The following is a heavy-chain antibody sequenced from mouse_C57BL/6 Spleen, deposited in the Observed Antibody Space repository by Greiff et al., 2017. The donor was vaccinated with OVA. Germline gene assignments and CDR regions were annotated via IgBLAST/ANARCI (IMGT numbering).Heavy chain of an antibody. CDR2: INPNNGGT. V-gene: IGHV1-26*01. J-gene: IGHJ1*03. CDR3: ARYWYFDV. CDR1: GYTFTDYY. Sequence: VQLQQSGPELVKPGASVKISCKASGYTFTDYYMNWVKQSHGKSLEWIGDINPNNGGTSYNQKFKGKATLTVDKSSSTAYMELRSLTSEDSAVYYCARYWYFDVWGTGTTVTVSS.